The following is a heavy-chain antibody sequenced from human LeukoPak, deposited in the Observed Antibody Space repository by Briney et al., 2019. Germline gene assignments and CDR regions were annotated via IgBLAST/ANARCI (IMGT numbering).Heavy chain of an antibody. J-gene: IGHJ5*02. CDR1: GFTSGFTFSDYE. Sequence: GGSLRLSCAVSGFTSGFTFSDYEMNWVRQAPGKGLEWVSSISSSSSYIYYADSVKGRFTISRDNAKNSLYLQMNSLRAEDTAVYYCARDPGRDSSSWYREFGDNWFDPWGQGTLVTVSS. CDR3: ARDPGRDSSSWYREFGDNWFDP. V-gene: IGHV3-21*01. D-gene: IGHD6-13*01. CDR2: ISSSSSYI.